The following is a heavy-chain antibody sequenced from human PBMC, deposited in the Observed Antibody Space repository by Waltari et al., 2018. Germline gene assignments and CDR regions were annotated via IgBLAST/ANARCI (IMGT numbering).Heavy chain of an antibody. J-gene: IGHJ6*03. CDR3: ARRTSTVTRGYYYYYMDV. V-gene: IGHV4-39*01. CDR1: GASVSSSSSY. Sequence: QLQLQESGPGLVKPSETLSLTCTVSGASVSSSSSYWGWIRQPPGKGLEWIGNIYYTGSTYYSPSLRGRVTISVDTSKNQFSLKLSSVTAADTAVYYCARRTSTVTRGYYYYYMDVWGEGTTVTVSS. D-gene: IGHD4-17*01. CDR2: IYYTGST.